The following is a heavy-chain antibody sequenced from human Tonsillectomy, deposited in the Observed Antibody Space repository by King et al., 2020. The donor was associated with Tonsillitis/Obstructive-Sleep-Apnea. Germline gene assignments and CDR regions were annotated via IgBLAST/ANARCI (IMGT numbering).Heavy chain of an antibody. CDR1: GGSFSGYY. V-gene: IGHV4-34*01. CDR3: AREHSRSLDY. Sequence: QVQLQQWGAGLLKPSETLSLTCAVYGGSFSGYYWNWIRQPPGKGLEWIGEINHSGSTNYNPSLKSRVTISVDTSKNQFSLKLSSVTAADTAIYYCAREHSRSLDYWGQGTLVTVSS. CDR2: INHSGST. J-gene: IGHJ4*02. D-gene: IGHD6-13*01.